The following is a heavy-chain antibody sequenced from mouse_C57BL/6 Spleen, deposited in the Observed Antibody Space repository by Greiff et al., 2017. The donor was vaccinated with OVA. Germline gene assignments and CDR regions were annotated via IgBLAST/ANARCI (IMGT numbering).Heavy chain of an antibody. Sequence: EVKLMESGAELVKPGASVKLSCTASGFNIKDYYMHWVKQRTEQGLEWIGRIEPEDGETKYAPKFQGKATITADTSSNTAYLQRSSLTSEDTAVYYCAREEGFYYGSSYDYWGQGTTLTVSS. CDR1: GFNIKDYY. CDR3: AREEGFYYGSSYDY. V-gene: IGHV14-2*01. D-gene: IGHD1-1*01. CDR2: IEPEDGET. J-gene: IGHJ2*01.